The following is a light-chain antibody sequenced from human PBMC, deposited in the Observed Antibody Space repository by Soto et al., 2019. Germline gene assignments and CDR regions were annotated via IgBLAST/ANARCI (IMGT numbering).Light chain of an antibody. Sequence: QSVLTQPRSVSGSPGQSVAISCTGSSSDVGGSDYVSWYQQHPGKAPRLIIYDVNKRPSGVPDRFSGSKSGNTASLIISGLQAEDEADYYCCSCAGSPPFGGGTKPTVL. CDR1: SSDVGGSDY. V-gene: IGLV2-11*01. J-gene: IGLJ2*01. CDR2: DVN. CDR3: CSCAGSPP.